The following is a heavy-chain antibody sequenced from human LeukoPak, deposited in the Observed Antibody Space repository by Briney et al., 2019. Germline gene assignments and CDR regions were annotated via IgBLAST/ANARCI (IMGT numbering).Heavy chain of an antibody. J-gene: IGHJ4*02. CDR2: ISGSGGST. CDR1: GFTFSSYA. D-gene: IGHD3-3*01. V-gene: IGHV3-23*01. CDR3: TTEISGYYDSY. Sequence: GGSLRLSCAASGFTFSSYAMSWVRQAPGKGLEWVSAISGSGGSTYYADSVKGRFTISRDNSKNTLYLQMNSLKTEDTAVYYCTTEISGYYDSYWGQGTLVTVSS.